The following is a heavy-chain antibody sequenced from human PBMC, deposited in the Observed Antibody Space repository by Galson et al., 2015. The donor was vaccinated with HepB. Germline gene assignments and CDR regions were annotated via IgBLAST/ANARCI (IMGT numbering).Heavy chain of an antibody. V-gene: IGHV3-30*02. CDR1: GFTFSSYG. CDR2: IRYDGSNK. D-gene: IGHD3-22*01. J-gene: IGHJ6*02. CDR3: AKADGYDSSGFGWDAMDV. Sequence: SLRLSCAASGFTFSSYGMHWVRQAPGKGLEWVAFIRYDGSNKYYADSVKGRFTISRDNSKNTLYLQMNSLRAEDTAVYYCAKADGYDSSGFGWDAMDVWGQGTTVTVSS.